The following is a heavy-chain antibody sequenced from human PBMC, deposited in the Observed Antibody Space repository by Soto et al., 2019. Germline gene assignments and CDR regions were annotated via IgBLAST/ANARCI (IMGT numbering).Heavy chain of an antibody. CDR1: GYSFTKYW. Sequence: GESLKISCKGSGYSFTKYWIGWVRQMPGKGLEWMGIIYPGDSDTRYSPSFQGQVTMSVDKSIRTAYLQWSSLKASDTAMFYCATGYTSTWTGFGYWGQGTLVTVSS. CDR2: IYPGDSDT. D-gene: IGHD6-13*01. J-gene: IGHJ4*02. CDR3: ATGYTSTWTGFGY. V-gene: IGHV5-51*01.